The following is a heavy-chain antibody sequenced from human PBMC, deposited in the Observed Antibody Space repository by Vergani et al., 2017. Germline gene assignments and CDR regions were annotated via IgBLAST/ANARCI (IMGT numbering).Heavy chain of an antibody. V-gene: IGHV3-NL1*01. J-gene: IGHJ6*03. Sequence: QVQLVESGGGVVQPGRSLRLSCAASGFTFSSYGMHWVRQAPGKGLEWVSVIGGSGGSTYYADSVKGRFTISRDNSKNTLYLQMNSLRAEDTAVYYCAKEASYSDYSYYMDVWGKGTTVTVSS. CDR2: IGGSGGST. CDR1: GFTFSSYG. CDR3: AKEASYSDYSYYMDV. D-gene: IGHD3-10*01.